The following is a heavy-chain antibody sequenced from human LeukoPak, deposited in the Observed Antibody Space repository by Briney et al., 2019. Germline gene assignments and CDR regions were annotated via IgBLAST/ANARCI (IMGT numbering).Heavy chain of an antibody. CDR3: ARDLGATRLDY. CDR2: IYSGGST. Sequence: PGGSLRLSCAASGFTVSSNYMSWVRQAPGKGLEWVSIIYSGGSTYYADSVKGRVTISRDNSKNTLYLQMNSLRAEDTAVYYCARDLGATRLDYWGQGTLVTVSS. V-gene: IGHV3-53*01. J-gene: IGHJ4*02. CDR1: GFTVSSNY. D-gene: IGHD1-26*01.